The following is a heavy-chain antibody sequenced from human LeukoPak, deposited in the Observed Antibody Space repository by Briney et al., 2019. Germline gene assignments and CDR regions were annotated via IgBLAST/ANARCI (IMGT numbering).Heavy chain of an antibody. CDR3: ARVARSYYYYGMDV. CDR2: IYTSGST. J-gene: IGHJ6*02. CDR1: GGSISSYY. V-gene: IGHV4-4*07. Sequence: PSETLSVTCTVSGGSISSYYWSWIRQPAGKGLEWIGRIYTSGSTNYNPSLKSRVTMSVYTSKNQFSLKLSSVTAADTAVYYCARVARSYYYYGMDVRGQGTTVTVSS.